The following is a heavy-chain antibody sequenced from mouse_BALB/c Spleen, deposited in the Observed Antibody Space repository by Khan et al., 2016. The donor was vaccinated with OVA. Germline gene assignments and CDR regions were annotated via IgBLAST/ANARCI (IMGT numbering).Heavy chain of an antibody. D-gene: IGHD1-2*01. Sequence: VQLQQSGPGLVKPSQSLSLTCTVTGYSITSGYGWNWIRQFPGNKLEWMGYISYSGSTNYNPSLKSRISITRGTSKNQFFLQVNSVTTDYTATYYCARAARIKYWGQGTTLTVSS. V-gene: IGHV3-2*02. J-gene: IGHJ2*01. CDR3: ARAARIKY. CDR2: ISYSGST. CDR1: GYSITSGYG.